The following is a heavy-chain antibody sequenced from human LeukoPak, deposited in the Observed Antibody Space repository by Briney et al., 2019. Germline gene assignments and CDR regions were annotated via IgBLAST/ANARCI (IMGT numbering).Heavy chain of an antibody. D-gene: IGHD3-22*01. CDR3: ARASYSYDINGWVPFDY. V-gene: IGHV4-61*02. CDR1: GDSISNSTYY. CDR2: IYTSGST. J-gene: IGHJ4*02. Sequence: SETLSLTCTVSGDSISNSTYYWAWIRQSPEKGLEWIGRIYTSGSTNYNPSLKSRVTISGDTSKNQFSLRLSSVTAADTAVYYCARASYSYDINGWVPFDYWGQGTLVTVSS.